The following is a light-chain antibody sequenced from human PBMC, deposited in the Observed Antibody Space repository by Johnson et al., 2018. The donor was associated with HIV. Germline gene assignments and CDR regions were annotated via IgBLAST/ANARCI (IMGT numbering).Light chain of an antibody. CDR1: SSNIGDNF. J-gene: IGLJ1*01. Sequence: QAVLTQPPSVSAAPGQKVTISCSGSSSNIGDNFVSWYQQFPGAAPKLLIFENYKRPSGIPDRFSGSRSGMSATLAITGLQTGDEADYYCGAWDSRLSVCVFGPGTKVTL. CDR3: GAWDSRLSVCV. CDR2: ENY. V-gene: IGLV1-51*02.